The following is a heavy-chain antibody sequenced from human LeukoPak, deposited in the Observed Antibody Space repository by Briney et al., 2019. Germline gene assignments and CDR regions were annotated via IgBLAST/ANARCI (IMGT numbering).Heavy chain of an antibody. CDR2: IIPIFGTA. Sequence: SVKVSCKASGGTFSSYAISWVRQAPGQGLEWMGGIIPIFGTANYAQKFQGRVTITADESTSTAYMELSSLRSEDTAVYYCARRGYYYDSSGYNYWGQGTLATVSS. D-gene: IGHD3-22*01. V-gene: IGHV1-69*13. J-gene: IGHJ4*02. CDR3: ARRGYYYDSSGYNY. CDR1: GGTFSSYA.